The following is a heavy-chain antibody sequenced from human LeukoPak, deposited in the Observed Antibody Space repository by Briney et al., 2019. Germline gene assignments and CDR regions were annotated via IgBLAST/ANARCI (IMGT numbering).Heavy chain of an antibody. V-gene: IGHV3-23*01. CDR2: IGGGATT. CDR3: AKAGRLKAGAGWIDY. Sequence: GGSLRLSCAASGFTFSNYVMSWVRQAPGKGLEWVSAIGGGATTYYADYVKGRFTISRDNSKNTLYLQMNSLRAEDTAIYYCAKAGRLKAGAGWIDYGAREPLVPVP. CDR1: GFTFSNYV. J-gene: IGHJ4*02. D-gene: IGHD6-19*01.